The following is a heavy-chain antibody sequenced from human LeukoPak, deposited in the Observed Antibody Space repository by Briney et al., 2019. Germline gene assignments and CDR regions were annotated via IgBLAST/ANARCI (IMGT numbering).Heavy chain of an antibody. J-gene: IGHJ4*02. CDR1: GFTFTNYW. D-gene: IGHD4-17*01. CDR3: ARDLPAYGDCHDS. CDR2: IKQNGTAK. V-gene: IGHV3-7*01. Sequence: GGSLRLSCAASGFTFTNYWMSWVRQAPGKGLEWVANIKQNGTAKYYVDSLKGRFTISRDNAKNSLYLQMNSLRAEDTAVYYCARDLPAYGDCHDSWGQGTLVTVSS.